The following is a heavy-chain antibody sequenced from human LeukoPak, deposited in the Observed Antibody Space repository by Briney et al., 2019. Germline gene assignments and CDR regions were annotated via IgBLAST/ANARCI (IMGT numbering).Heavy chain of an antibody. CDR1: GGSISSNSYY. V-gene: IGHV4-39*01. Sequence: SETLSLTCAVSGGSISSNSYYWGWIRQPPGEGLEWIGSIYYSGSTYYNPSLKSRVTISVDTSKNQFSLKLSSMTAADTAVYYCARTRYYYNSRSYGAPYYFDYWGQGTLVTVSS. D-gene: IGHD3-10*01. CDR2: IYYSGST. CDR3: ARTRYYYNSRSYGAPYYFDY. J-gene: IGHJ4*02.